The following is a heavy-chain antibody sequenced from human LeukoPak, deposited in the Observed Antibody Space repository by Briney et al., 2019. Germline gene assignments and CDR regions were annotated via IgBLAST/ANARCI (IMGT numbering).Heavy chain of an antibody. J-gene: IGHJ4*02. D-gene: IGHD4-23*01. CDR2: IYYSGST. Sequence: SETLSLTCTVSGGSISSGDYYWSWIRQPPGKGLEWIGYIYYSGSTYYNPSLKSRVTISVDTSKNQFSLKLSSVTAADTAVCYCARVVRVTHFDYWGQGTLVIVSS. CDR1: GGSISSGDYY. V-gene: IGHV4-30-4*01. CDR3: ARVVRVTHFDY.